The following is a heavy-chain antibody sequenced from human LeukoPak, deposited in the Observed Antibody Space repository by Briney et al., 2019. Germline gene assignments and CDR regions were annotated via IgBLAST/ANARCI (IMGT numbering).Heavy chain of an antibody. V-gene: IGHV4-59*01. CDR2: IYYSGST. Sequence: PSETLSLTCTVSGGSISSYYWSWIRQPPGKGLEWIGYIYYSGSTNYNPSLKSRVTISVDTSKNQFSLKLSSVTAADTAVYYCARNWPETFRETGHYYGIDVWGQGTTVTVSS. CDR3: ARNWPETFRETGHYYGIDV. J-gene: IGHJ6*02. CDR1: GGSISSYY. D-gene: IGHD1-14*01.